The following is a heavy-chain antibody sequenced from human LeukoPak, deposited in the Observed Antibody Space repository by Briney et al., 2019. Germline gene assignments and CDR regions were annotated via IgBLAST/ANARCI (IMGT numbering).Heavy chain of an antibody. D-gene: IGHD6-19*01. Sequence: SETLSLTCTVSGGSISSFYWSWIRQPPGKGLEWIGNNYNSGSTNYNPSLKSRVTITIDTSKNHFSLKLTSVTAADTAFYYCARRKRVAVAGKGADWFDPWGQGTLVTVSS. CDR3: ARRKRVAVAGKGADWFDP. CDR2: NYNSGST. V-gene: IGHV4-4*09. CDR1: GGSISSFY. J-gene: IGHJ5*02.